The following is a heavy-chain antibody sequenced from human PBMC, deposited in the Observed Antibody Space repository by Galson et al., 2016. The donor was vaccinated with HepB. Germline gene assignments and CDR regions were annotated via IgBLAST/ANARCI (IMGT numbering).Heavy chain of an antibody. D-gene: IGHD5-18*01. CDR2: SSNSGTT. CDR3: ARARFVGYPLYYFDY. V-gene: IGHV4-31*03. J-gene: IGHJ4*02. Sequence: TLSLTCTVSSGSINSDGYYWTWLRQHSGKGLEWIGFSSNSGTTDYNPSLQSRVHISVDTSKNQSSLRLNSVTAADTAVYYCARARFVGYPLYYFDYWGQGTLVSVSS. CDR1: SGSINSDGYY.